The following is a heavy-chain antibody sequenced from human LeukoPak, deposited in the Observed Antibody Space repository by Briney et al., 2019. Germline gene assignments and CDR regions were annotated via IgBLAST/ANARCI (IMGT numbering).Heavy chain of an antibody. J-gene: IGHJ5*02. CDR1: GGPFDSHY. D-gene: IGHD6-13*01. V-gene: IGHV4-59*08. Sequence: RSSETLSLTCTVSGGPFDSHYWTWIRQPPGKGLEWIAFIYHSGSAVYSPSLRSRVTMSVDRSKRQFSLNLSSVTAADTAVYYCARGVAVGGTTHFGPWGQGTLVTVSS. CDR2: IYHSGSA. CDR3: ARGVAVGGTTHFGP.